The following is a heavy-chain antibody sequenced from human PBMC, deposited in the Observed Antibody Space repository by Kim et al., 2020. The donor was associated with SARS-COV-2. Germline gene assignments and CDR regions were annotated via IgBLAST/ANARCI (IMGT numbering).Heavy chain of an antibody. CDR2: ISYDGSNK. CDR1: GFTFSSYA. J-gene: IGHJ4*02. CDR3: ARAGGGSYYAYFDY. V-gene: IGHV3-30-3*01. D-gene: IGHD1-26*01. Sequence: GGSLRLSCAASGFTFSSYAMHWVRQAPGKGLEWVAVISYDGSNKYYADSVKGRFTISRDNSKNTLYLQMNSLRAEDTAGYYCARAGGGSYYAYFDYWGQG.